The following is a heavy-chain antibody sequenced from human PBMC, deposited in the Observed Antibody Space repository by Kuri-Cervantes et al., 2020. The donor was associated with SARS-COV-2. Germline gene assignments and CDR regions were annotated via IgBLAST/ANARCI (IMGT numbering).Heavy chain of an antibody. V-gene: IGHV3-23*01. CDR1: GSTFSSYA. CDR2: ISGSGGST. J-gene: IGHJ6*02. CDR3: AKGISWFGELNIGVPYYYGMDV. Sequence: GESLKISCAASGSTFSSYAMSWVRQAPGKGLEWVSAISGSGGSTYYADSVKGRFTISRDNSKNTLYLQMNSLRAEDTAVYYCAKGISWFGELNIGVPYYYGMDVWGQGTTVTVSS. D-gene: IGHD3-10*01.